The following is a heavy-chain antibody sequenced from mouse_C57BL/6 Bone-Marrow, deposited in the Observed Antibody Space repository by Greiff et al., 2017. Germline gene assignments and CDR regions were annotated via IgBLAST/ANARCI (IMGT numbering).Heavy chain of an antibody. CDR2: IYPGDGDT. D-gene: IGHD3-2*02. V-gene: IGHV1-82*01. J-gene: IGHJ2*01. Sequence: QVQLQQSGPELVKPGASVKISCKASGYAFSSSWMNWVKQRPGKGLEWIGRIYPGDGDTNYNGTFKGKATLTADKSSSAAYMQLSSLTSEDSAVYFCARRDSSGYRVYFDYWGQGTTLTVSS. CDR3: ARRDSSGYRVYFDY. CDR1: GYAFSSSW.